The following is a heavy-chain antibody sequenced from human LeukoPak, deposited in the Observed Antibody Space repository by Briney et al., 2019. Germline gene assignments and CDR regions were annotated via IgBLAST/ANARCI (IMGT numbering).Heavy chain of an antibody. CDR2: IYSSGST. CDR3: ARLYYSDSAFDY. J-gene: IGHJ4*01. V-gene: IGHV4-39*01. CDR1: GGAIISSSFS. D-gene: IGHD3-10*01. Sequence: PSETLSLTCTVSGGAIISSSFSWVWIRQPPGRGLEWLGSIYSSGSTYYNPSVNSRATISVDTSKKELSLELSSVTAADTSMYYCARLYYSDSAFDYWGQGTLVTVSS.